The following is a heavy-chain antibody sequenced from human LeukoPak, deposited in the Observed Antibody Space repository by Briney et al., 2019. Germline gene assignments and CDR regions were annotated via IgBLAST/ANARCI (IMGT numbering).Heavy chain of an antibody. J-gene: IGHJ4*02. CDR1: GYKITSHW. CDR3: ARLLTYYYDSSGYFDY. CDR2: IYPGDSDT. Sequence: GESLRISCQASGYKITSHWIAWVRQMPGKSPEWMGIIYPGDSDTRYSPSFQGQVTISADKSISTAYLQWSSLKASDTAMYYCARLLTYYYDSSGYFDYWGQGTLVTVSS. V-gene: IGHV5-51*01. D-gene: IGHD3-22*01.